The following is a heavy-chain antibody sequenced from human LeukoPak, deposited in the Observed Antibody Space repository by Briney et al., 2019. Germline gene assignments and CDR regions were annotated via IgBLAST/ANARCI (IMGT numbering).Heavy chain of an antibody. Sequence: SETLSLTCTVSGGSITSSSYYWGWIRQPPGKGPEWIGYIYYSGSTNYNPSLKSRVTISVDTSKNQFSLKLSSVTAADTAVYYCARHDCSSTSCYWVRDAFDIWGQGTMVTVSS. J-gene: IGHJ3*02. CDR3: ARHDCSSTSCYWVRDAFDI. V-gene: IGHV4-61*05. CDR2: IYYSGST. CDR1: GGSITSSSYY. D-gene: IGHD2-2*01.